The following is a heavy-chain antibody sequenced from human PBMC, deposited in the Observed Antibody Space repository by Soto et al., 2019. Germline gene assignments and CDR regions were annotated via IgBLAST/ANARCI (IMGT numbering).Heavy chain of an antibody. V-gene: IGHV3-23*01. CDR1: GLTFGNYV. D-gene: IGHD7-27*01. J-gene: IGHJ4*02. CDR2: ISGTGGKT. Sequence: EVQLLESGGTLVERGRSLRLSCAGSGLTFGNYVMTWVRQAPGKGLEWVSAISGTGGKTQYVDSVKGRFVISRDNSKNILYLQMNSLRVEDTAVYFCAKDPFLNWGFNYFEDWGRGTLVTVSS. CDR3: AKDPFLNWGFNYFED.